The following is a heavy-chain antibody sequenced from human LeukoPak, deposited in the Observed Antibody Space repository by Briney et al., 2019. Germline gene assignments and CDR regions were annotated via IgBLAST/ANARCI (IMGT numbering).Heavy chain of an antibody. V-gene: IGHV1-69*06. J-gene: IGHJ4*02. CDR3: ARDHCSGGSCYYTY. CDR1: GGTFSSYA. D-gene: IGHD2-15*01. CDR2: IISIFGTA. Sequence: GASVKVSCKASGGTFSSYAISWVRQAPGQGLEWMGGIISIFGTADYAQKFQGRVTITADKSTSTAYMELSSLRSEDTAVYYCARDHCSGGSCYYTYWGQGTLVTVSS.